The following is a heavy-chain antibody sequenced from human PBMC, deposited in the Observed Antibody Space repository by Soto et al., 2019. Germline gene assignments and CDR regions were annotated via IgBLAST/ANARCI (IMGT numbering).Heavy chain of an antibody. Sequence: ASVKVSCKASGYTFTSYGISWVRQAPGQGLEWMGWISAYNGNTNYAQKLQGRVTMTTDTSTSTAYMELRSLRSDDTAVYYCARAGYCSGGSCYSFQSWFDPWGQGTLVTVSS. CDR1: GYTFTSYG. CDR2: ISAYNGNT. J-gene: IGHJ5*02. CDR3: ARAGYCSGGSCYSFQSWFDP. D-gene: IGHD2-15*01. V-gene: IGHV1-18*01.